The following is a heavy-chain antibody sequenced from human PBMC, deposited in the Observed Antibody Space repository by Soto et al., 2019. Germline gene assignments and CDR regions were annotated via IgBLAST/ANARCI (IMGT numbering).Heavy chain of an antibody. CDR1: GYSFTKFW. D-gene: IGHD3-16*01. CDR3: ARPTTLTQIDF. Sequence: EVQLVQSGAELKKPGESLKISCKASGYSFTKFWIGWVRQMPGKGLEWMGLIYPGDSDTRYSPSFQGQVAFSADTSTSTVYLQWSRLRASDTAIYYCARPTTLTQIDFWGQGTLDTVSS. J-gene: IGHJ4*02. CDR2: IYPGDSDT. V-gene: IGHV5-51*01.